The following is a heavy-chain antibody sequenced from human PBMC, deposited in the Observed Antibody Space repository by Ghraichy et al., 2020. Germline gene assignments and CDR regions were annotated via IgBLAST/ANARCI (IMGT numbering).Heavy chain of an antibody. D-gene: IGHD2-2*01. J-gene: IGHJ4*02. V-gene: IGHV3-23*01. CDR1: GFTFSSYA. CDR3: AKDQRFGTSSLYFDY. CDR2: ISGSGSST. Sequence: GESLNISCAASGFTFSSYAMSWVRQAPGKGLEWVSAISGSGSSTYYADSVKGRFTISRDNSKNTLYLQMNSLRAGDTAVYFCAKDQRFGTSSLYFDYWGQGTLVTVSS.